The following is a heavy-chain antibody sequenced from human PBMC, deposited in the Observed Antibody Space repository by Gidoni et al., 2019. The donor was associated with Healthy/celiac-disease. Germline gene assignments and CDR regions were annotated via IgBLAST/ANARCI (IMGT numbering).Heavy chain of an antibody. CDR2: IIPILGIA. CDR1: GGTFSSYA. CDR3: ARDTVGSGSSQEYYYYMDV. V-gene: IGHV1-69*04. D-gene: IGHD3-10*01. Sequence: QVQLVQSGAEVKKPGSSVKVSCKASGGTFSSYAISWVRQAPGQGLEWMGRIIPILGIANYAQKFQGRVTITADKSTSTAYMELSSLRSEDTAVYYCARDTVGSGSSQEYYYYMDVWGKGTTVTVSS. J-gene: IGHJ6*03.